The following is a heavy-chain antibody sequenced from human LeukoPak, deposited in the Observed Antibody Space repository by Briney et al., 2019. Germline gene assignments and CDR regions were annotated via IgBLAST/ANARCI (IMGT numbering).Heavy chain of an antibody. V-gene: IGHV1-69*01. CDR3: ARDFHRGDYGRYWVDP. CDR2: IIPIFGTA. Sequence: SVKVSCKASGGTFSSYAISWVRQAPGQGLEWMGGIIPIFGTANYAQKFQGRVTITADESTSTAYMELSSLRSEDTAVYYCARDFHRGDYGRYWVDPWGQGTLVTVSS. CDR1: GGTFSSYA. J-gene: IGHJ5*02. D-gene: IGHD2-21*02.